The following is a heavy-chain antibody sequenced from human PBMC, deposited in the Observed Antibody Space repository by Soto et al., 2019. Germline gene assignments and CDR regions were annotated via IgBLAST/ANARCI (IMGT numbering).Heavy chain of an antibody. D-gene: IGHD6-13*01. CDR2: INPNSGGT. CDR3: ARGVIAGDYYYYGMDV. CDR1: GYTFTGYY. J-gene: IGHJ6*02. Sequence: QVQLVQSGAEVKKPGASVKVSCKASGYTFTGYYMHWVRQAPGQGLERMGWINPNSGGTNYAQKFQGRVTMTRDTSISTAYMELSRLRSDDTAVYYCARGVIAGDYYYYGMDVWGQGTTVTVSS. V-gene: IGHV1-2*02.